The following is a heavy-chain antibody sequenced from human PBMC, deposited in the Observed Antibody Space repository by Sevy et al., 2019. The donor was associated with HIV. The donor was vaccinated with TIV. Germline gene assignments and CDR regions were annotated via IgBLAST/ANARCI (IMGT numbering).Heavy chain of an antibody. J-gene: IGHJ4*02. CDR3: AKVRSTMIPATGNFDY. Sequence: GGSLRLSRAASGFTFSSYVMSWVRQAPGKGLQWVSAVSASGISTYYTDSVKGRFTISRDNSKNMLHMQMNSLRAEDTAVYYCAKVRSTMIPATGNFDYWGQGTLVTVSS. D-gene: IGHD1-1*01. V-gene: IGHV3-23*01. CDR2: VSASGIST. CDR1: GFTFSSYV.